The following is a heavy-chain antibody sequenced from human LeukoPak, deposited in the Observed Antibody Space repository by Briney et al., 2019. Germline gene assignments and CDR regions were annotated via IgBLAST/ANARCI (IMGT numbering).Heavy chain of an antibody. Sequence: PGGSLRLSCAASGFTVSSNYMSWVRQAPGKGLEWVSVIYSGGSTYYADSVKGRFTISRDNSKNTLYLQMNSLRAEDTAVYYCATGSYSSSWSLLGYWGQGTLVTVSS. CDR1: GFTVSSNY. CDR2: IYSGGST. D-gene: IGHD6-13*01. V-gene: IGHV3-53*01. CDR3: ATGSYSSSWSLLGY. J-gene: IGHJ4*02.